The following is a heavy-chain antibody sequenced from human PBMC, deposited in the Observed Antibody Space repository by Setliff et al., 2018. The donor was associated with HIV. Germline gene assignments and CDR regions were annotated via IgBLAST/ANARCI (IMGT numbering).Heavy chain of an antibody. CDR2: IYYTGST. J-gene: IGHJ4*02. Sequence: PSETLSLTCTVSGGSMSSYYWSWIRQPPGKGPEWIGSIYYTGSTDYNPSLMSRVTISLDTPKNQFSLKLNSVIAADTAVYYCARNRVPSSLWGQGTLVTVSS. CDR1: GGSMSSYY. CDR3: ARNRVPSSL. V-gene: IGHV4-59*01. D-gene: IGHD3-10*01.